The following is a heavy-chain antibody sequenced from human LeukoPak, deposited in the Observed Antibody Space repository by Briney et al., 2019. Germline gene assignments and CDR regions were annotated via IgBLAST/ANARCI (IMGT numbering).Heavy chain of an antibody. CDR1: GFTFSSYV. J-gene: IGHJ3*02. V-gene: IGHV3-23*01. Sequence: GGSLRLSCAASGFTFSSYVMSWVRQAPGKGLEWVSGISGSGETTYYADSVKGRFTISRDNAKNSLYLQMNSLRAEDTAVYYCARVATMVRVPLDALDIWGQGTMVSVSS. D-gene: IGHD3-10*01. CDR3: ARVATMVRVPLDALDI. CDR2: ISGSGETT.